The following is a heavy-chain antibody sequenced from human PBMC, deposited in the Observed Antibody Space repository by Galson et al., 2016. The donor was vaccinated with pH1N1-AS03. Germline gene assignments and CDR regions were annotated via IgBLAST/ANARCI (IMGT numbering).Heavy chain of an antibody. Sequence: SLRLSCAASGFTINNNYMSWVRQAPGKGLEWVSVIYGGGDTFYADSVKGRFTISRDNSTNTVYLQMNSLRVDDTAVYYCSREPWGWTQGGYWGQGTLVTVSS. J-gene: IGHJ4*02. D-gene: IGHD7-27*01. CDR2: IYGGGDT. V-gene: IGHV3-53*01. CDR1: GFTINNNY. CDR3: SREPWGWTQGGY.